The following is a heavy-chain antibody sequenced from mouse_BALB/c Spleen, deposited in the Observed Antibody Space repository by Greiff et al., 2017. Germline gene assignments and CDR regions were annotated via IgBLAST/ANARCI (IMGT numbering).Heavy chain of an antibody. J-gene: IGHJ3*01. CDR3: ARGDYIAY. Sequence: EVMLVESGGGLVKPGGSLKLSCAASGFTFSSYAMSWVRQSPEKRLEWVAEISSGGSYTYYPDTVTGRFTISRDNAKNTLYLEMSSLRSEDTAMYYCARGDYIAYWGQGTLVTVSA. D-gene: IGHD2-13*01. V-gene: IGHV5-9-4*01. CDR1: GFTFSSYA. CDR2: ISSGGSYT.